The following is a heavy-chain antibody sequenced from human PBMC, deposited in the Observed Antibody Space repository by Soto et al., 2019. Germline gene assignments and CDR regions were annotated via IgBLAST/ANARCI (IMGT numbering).Heavy chain of an antibody. D-gene: IGHD6-19*01. CDR2: IIPILGIA. V-gene: IGHV1-69*08. CDR1: GGTFSSYT. Sequence: QVQLVQSGAEVKKPGSSVKVSCKASGGTFSSYTISWVRQAPGQGLEWMGRIIPILGIANYAQKFQGRVTITADNSTSTAYMELSSLRSEDTAVYYCARDNKAVADDAFDIWGQGTMVTVSS. CDR3: ARDNKAVADDAFDI. J-gene: IGHJ3*02.